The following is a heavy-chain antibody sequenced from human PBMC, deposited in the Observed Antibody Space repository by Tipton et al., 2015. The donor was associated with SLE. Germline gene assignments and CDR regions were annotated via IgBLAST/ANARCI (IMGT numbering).Heavy chain of an antibody. J-gene: IGHJ4*02. CDR2: MNPNNGNT. CDR1: GYTFTNYD. D-gene: IGHD2-21*01. CDR3: ARGQAYCGGDCPFDS. V-gene: IGHV1-8*02. Sequence: QSGPEVKKPGASVKVSCKTSGYTFTNYDINWVRQATGQGLEWMGLMNPNNGNTNYAQKFQGRVTMTRSTSVTTAYMELSSLTSEDTAVYYCARGQAYCGGDCPFDSWGQGTLVTVSS.